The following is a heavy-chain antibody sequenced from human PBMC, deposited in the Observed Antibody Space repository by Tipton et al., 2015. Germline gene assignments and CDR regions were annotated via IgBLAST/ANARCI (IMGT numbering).Heavy chain of an antibody. V-gene: IGHV4-59*01. CDR1: SDSINKYY. D-gene: IGHD5-24*01. CDR2: IQYSGGT. Sequence: TLSLTCTVSSDSINKYYWSWIRQPPGKELQWIGYIQYSGGTNYNPSLESRVTISVDTSKNQFSLTLNSVTAADTAVYYCARDLEHGMDVWGQGTTVTVSS. CDR3: ARDLEHGMDV. J-gene: IGHJ6*02.